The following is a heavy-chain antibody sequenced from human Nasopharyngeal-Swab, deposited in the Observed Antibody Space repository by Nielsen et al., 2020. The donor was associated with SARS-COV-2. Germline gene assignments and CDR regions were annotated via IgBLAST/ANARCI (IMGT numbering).Heavy chain of an antibody. D-gene: IGHD5-18*01. CDR3: ARDAYGYGGYMDV. CDR2: IYYSGGT. Sequence: SETLSLTCTVSGGSISSSFWSWVRQPPGKGLEWIGYIYYSGGTDYNPSFKSRVTISVDTSRTQFSLRLTSVTAADTAVYYCARDAYGYGGYMDVWDKGTTVTVSS. J-gene: IGHJ6*03. V-gene: IGHV4-59*01. CDR1: GGSISSSF.